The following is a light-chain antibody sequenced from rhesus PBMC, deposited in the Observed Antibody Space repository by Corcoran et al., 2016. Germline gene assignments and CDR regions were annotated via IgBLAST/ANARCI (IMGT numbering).Light chain of an antibody. V-gene: IGKV3-53*01. CDR1: QSISTN. J-gene: IGKJ1*01. CDR3: QNYRSSPPT. Sequence: IVMTQSPATLSLSPGERATLSCRASQSISTNLAWYQQKPGQAPRLLICGASSRAPGSPDRFSGSGSWTELTLPISSVESEDFVVFYCQNYRSSPPTFGQGTKVEIK. CDR2: GAS.